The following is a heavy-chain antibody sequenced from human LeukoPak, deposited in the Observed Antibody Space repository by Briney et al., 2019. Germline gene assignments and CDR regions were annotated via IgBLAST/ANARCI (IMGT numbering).Heavy chain of an antibody. Sequence: SETLSLTCAVYGGSFSGYYWSWIRQPPGKGLEWIGEINHSGSTNYNPSLKSRVTISVDTSKSQFSLKLSSVTAADTAVYYCARGKTVITIFGVVSTYYFDYWGQGTLVTVSS. CDR2: INHSGST. D-gene: IGHD3-3*01. J-gene: IGHJ4*02. V-gene: IGHV4-34*01. CDR1: GGSFSGYY. CDR3: ARGKTVITIFGVVSTYYFDY.